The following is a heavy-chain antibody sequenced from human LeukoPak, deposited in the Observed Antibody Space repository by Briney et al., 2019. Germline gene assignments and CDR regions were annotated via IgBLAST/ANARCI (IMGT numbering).Heavy chain of an antibody. Sequence: ASVRVSCKASGYTFINNWMHWVRQAPGQGLEWVGLINPTGTTTLYAQKFQGRVTLTRDMSTSTDYMELRSLKSEDTAVYYCARDNSVGDIAWWFDPWGQGTLVTVSS. CDR2: INPTGTTT. CDR3: ARDNSVGDIAWWFDP. J-gene: IGHJ5*02. D-gene: IGHD3-10*01. V-gene: IGHV1-46*01. CDR1: GYTFINNW.